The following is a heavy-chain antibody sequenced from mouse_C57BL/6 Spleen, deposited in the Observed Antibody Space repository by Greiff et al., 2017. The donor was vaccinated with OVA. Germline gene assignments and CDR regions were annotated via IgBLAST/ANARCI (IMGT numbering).Heavy chain of an antibody. D-gene: IGHD1-1*01. V-gene: IGHV1-80*01. CDR1: GYAFSSYW. CDR2: IYPGDGDT. J-gene: IGHJ4*01. CDR3: ARWGTTVVATPYAMDY. Sequence: QVQLQQSGAELVKPGASVKISCKASGYAFSSYWMNWVKQRPGKGLEWIGQIYPGDGDTNYNGKFKGKATLTADKSSSTAYMQLSSLTSEDSAVYFCARWGTTVVATPYAMDYWGQGTSVTVSS.